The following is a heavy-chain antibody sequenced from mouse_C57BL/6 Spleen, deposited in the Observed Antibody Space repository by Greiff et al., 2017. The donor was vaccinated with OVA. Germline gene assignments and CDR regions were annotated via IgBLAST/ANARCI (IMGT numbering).Heavy chain of an antibody. CDR2: IDPSDSYT. D-gene: IGHD1-1*01. Sequence: QVQLQQPGAELVMPGASVKLSCKASGYTFTSYWMHWVKQRPGQGLEWIGEIDPSDSYTNYTQKFKGKSTLTVDKSSSTAYMQLSSLTSEDSAVYYCARRDYYGSDAMDYWGQGTSVTVSS. J-gene: IGHJ4*01. V-gene: IGHV1-69*01. CDR1: GYTFTSYW. CDR3: ARRDYYGSDAMDY.